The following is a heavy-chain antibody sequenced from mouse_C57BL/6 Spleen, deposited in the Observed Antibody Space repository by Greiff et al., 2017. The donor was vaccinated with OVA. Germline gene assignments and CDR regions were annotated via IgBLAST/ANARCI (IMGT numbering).Heavy chain of an antibody. V-gene: IGHV5-17*01. CDR2: ISSGSSTI. Sequence: EVKLEESGGGLVKPGGSLKLSCAASGFTFSDYGMHWVRQAPEKGLEWVAYISSGSSTIYYADTVKGRFTISRDNAKNTLFLQMTSLRSEDTAMYYCAGNPFAYWGQGTLVTVSA. CDR3: AGNPFAY. CDR1: GFTFSDYG. J-gene: IGHJ3*01.